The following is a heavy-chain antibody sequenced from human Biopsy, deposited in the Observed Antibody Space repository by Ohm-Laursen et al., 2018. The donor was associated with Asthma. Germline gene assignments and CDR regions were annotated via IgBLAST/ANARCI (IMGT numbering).Heavy chain of an antibody. V-gene: IGHV3-11*01. CDR3: ARVMELELLDY. CDR2: ISSSGATI. Sequence: SLRLSCAASGFTFSDYYMSWIRQAPGKGLEWVSYISSSGATIYYADSVRGRFTISRDNAKNSLYLQMNGLRAEDTAVYYCARVMELELLDYWGQGTLVTVSS. D-gene: IGHD1-7*01. CDR1: GFTFSDYY. J-gene: IGHJ4*02.